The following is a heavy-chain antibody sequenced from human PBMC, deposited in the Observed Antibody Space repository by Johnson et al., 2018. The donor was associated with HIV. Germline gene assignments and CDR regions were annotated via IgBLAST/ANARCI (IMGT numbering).Heavy chain of an antibody. J-gene: IGHJ3*02. Sequence: QMLMVESGGGVVQPGGSLRISCAASAVTFRSYGMHWVRQAPGNGPEGLAFIPHDGNNHYYADSVMGRFTISRDNSKNTLYLQMNSLRAEDMAVYYCAKDVELHGACDIWGQGTMVTVSS. V-gene: IGHV3-30*02. CDR3: AKDVELHGACDI. D-gene: IGHD1-26*01. CDR2: IPHDGNNH. CDR1: AVTFRSYG.